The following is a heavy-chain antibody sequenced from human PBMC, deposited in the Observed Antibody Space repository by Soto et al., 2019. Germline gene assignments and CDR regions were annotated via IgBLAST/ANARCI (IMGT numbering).Heavy chain of an antibody. CDR1: GYTFTSYA. CDR3: TRAPRGEC. D-gene: IGHD2-21*01. J-gene: IGHJ1*01. Sequence: QVQLVQSGAEVKKPGASVKVSCKASGYTFTSYAMHWVRQAPGQRLEWMGWINTANGDTKYSQKFQGRVTITSDTSASTVYMELSSLTSQDTAVYYCTRAPRGECWGQGTLVTVSS. V-gene: IGHV1-3*04. CDR2: INTANGDT.